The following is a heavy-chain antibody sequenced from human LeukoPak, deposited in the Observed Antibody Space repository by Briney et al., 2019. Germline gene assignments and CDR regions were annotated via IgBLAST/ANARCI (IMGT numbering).Heavy chain of an antibody. CDR3: AREITASATLDY. V-gene: IGHV3-21*01. Sequence: GGSLRLSCAGSGFTFSSYSMNWVRQAPGKSLEWVSSISSSSGYIYYADSVRGRFTISRDNAKSSLHLQMNSLRADDTAIYYCAREITASATLDYWGQGTLVTVSS. CDR1: GFTFSSYS. D-gene: IGHD6-13*01. CDR2: ISSSSGYI. J-gene: IGHJ4*02.